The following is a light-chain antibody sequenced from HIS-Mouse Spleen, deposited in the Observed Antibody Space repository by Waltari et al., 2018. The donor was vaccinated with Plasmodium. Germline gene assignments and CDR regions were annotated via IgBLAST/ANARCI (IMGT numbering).Light chain of an antibody. CDR2: KAS. Sequence: TQSPGTLSASVGDRVTITCRASQSISSRLAWYQQKPGKAPKLLIYKASSLESGVPSRFSGSGSGTEFTLTISSLQPDDFATYYCQQYNSYSWTFGQGTKVEIK. CDR3: QQYNSYSWT. CDR1: QSISSR. J-gene: IGKJ1*01. V-gene: IGKV1-5*03.